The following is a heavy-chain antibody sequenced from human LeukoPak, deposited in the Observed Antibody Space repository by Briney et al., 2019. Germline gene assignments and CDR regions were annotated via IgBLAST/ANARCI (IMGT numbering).Heavy chain of an antibody. D-gene: IGHD4-17*01. V-gene: IGHV4-34*01. CDR3: ARGSARDYGDYVTAFGFDY. CDR2: INHSGST. CDR1: GGSFSGYY. Sequence: MSSETLSLTCAVYGGSFSGYYWSWIRQPPGEGLEWIGEINHSGSTNYNPSLKSRVTISVDTSKNQFSLKLSSVTAADTAVYYCARGSARDYGDYVTAFGFDYWGQGTLVTVSS. J-gene: IGHJ4*02.